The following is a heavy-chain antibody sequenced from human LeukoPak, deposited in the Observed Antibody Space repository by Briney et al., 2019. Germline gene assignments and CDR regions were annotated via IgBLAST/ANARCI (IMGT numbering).Heavy chain of an antibody. CDR3: ARDRYSGYYYYYYGMDV. V-gene: IGHV4-38-2*02. Sequence: SETLSLTCTVSGYSISSGYYWGWIRQPPGKGLEWFGIIYHSGSTYYNPSLKSRVTISVDTSKNQFSLKLSSVTAADTVVYYCARDRYSGYYYYYYGMDVWGQGTTVTVSS. J-gene: IGHJ6*02. D-gene: IGHD5-12*01. CDR1: GYSISSGYY. CDR2: IYHSGST.